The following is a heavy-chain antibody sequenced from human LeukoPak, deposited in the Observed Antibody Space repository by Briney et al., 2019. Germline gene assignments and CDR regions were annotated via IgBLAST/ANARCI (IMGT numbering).Heavy chain of an antibody. D-gene: IGHD5-24*01. V-gene: IGHV3-66*02. Sequence: GGSLRLSCAASGFPVSSNYMSWVRQAPGKGLEWVSVIYSGGSTYYADSVKGRFTISRDNSKNTLYLQMNSLRAEDTAVYYCARLTYGYNSGLDYWGQGTLVTVSS. J-gene: IGHJ4*02. CDR1: GFPVSSNY. CDR3: ARLTYGYNSGLDY. CDR2: IYSGGST.